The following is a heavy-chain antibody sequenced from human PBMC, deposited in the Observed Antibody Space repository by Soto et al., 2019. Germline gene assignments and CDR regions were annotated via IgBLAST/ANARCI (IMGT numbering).Heavy chain of an antibody. CDR2: VYHVENT. V-gene: IGHV4-30-2*01. D-gene: IGHD3-10*01. J-gene: IGHJ4*02. CDR3: ARGGYYYGSGTPYIPFDY. Sequence: QLQLQESGSGLVKPSETLSLTCAVSGGSISSGGYSWSWIRQPPEKGLEFIGYVYHVENTHYNPSLKSRVTISADRSKNQFSLRLSSVTAADTAVYYCARGGYYYGSGTPYIPFDYWGQGALVTVSS. CDR1: GGSISSGGYS.